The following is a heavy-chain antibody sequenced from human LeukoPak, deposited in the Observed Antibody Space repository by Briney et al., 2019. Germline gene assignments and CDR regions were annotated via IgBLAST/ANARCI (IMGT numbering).Heavy chain of an antibody. V-gene: IGHV1-69*13. CDR1: GGTFSSYA. J-gene: IGHJ4*02. Sequence: SVKVSCKASGGTFSSYAISWVRQAPGQGLEWMGGIIPIFGTANYAQKFQGRVTITADESTSTAYMELSSLRSEDTAVYYCASDTGIVGATTTDYWGQGTLATVSS. CDR3: ASDTGIVGATTTDY. D-gene: IGHD1-26*01. CDR2: IIPIFGTA.